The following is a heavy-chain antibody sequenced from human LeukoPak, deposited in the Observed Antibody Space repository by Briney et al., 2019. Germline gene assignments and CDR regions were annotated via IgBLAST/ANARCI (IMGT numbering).Heavy chain of an antibody. V-gene: IGHV4-59*08. CDR2: IDYRGSS. CDR3: ASSLVATITDAFDI. CDR1: GGSISNYY. D-gene: IGHD5-12*01. J-gene: IGHJ3*02. Sequence: QSSETLSLTCTVSGGSISNYYWSWIRQPPGKGLEWIAYIDYRGSSNYNPSLKSRAALSVDTSKNQFSLKMSSVTAADTAVYYCASSLVATITDAFDIWGQGIMVTVSS.